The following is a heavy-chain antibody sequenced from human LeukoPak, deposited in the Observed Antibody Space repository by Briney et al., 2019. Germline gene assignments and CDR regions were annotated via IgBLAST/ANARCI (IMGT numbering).Heavy chain of an antibody. CDR1: GGSISSSNW. Sequence: NPSETLSLTCTVSGGSISSSNWWSWVRQPPGKGLEWIGEIYHSGNTNYNPSLKSRVTISVDKSKNQFSLKLSSVTAADTAVYYCVRGSSSWYEFDYWGQGTLVTVSS. V-gene: IGHV4-4*02. CDR3: VRGSSSWYEFDY. J-gene: IGHJ4*02. CDR2: IYHSGNT. D-gene: IGHD6-13*01.